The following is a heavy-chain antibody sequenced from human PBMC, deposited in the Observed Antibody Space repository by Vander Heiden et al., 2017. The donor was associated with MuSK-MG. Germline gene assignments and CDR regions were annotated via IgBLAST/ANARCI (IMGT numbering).Heavy chain of an antibody. CDR3: TRHVGGTTSGAFDI. J-gene: IGHJ3*02. V-gene: IGHV3-73*02. CDR2: SRSEGNSYAT. Sequence: EVQLVESGGGLVQPGGYLKLSCAASGFTFSGSAMHWVRQASGKGLEWVGRSRSEGNSYATAYAASVKGRFTISRDDPKNTAYLQMNSLKTEDTAVYYCTRHVGGTTSGAFDIWGQGTMVTVSS. D-gene: IGHD1-1*01. CDR1: GFTFSGSA.